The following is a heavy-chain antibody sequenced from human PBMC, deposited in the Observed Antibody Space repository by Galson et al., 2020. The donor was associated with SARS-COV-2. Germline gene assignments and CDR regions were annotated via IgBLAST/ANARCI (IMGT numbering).Heavy chain of an antibody. V-gene: IGHV2-70*11. CDR1: GFSLSTSGMC. CDR3: ARGIGYCSSTSCSDYYYYGMDV. Sequence: SGPTLVKPTQTLTLTCTFSGFSLSTSGMCVSWIRQPPGKALEWLARMDWDDDKYYSTSLKTRLTISKDTSKNQVVLTMTNMDPVDTATYYCARGIGYCSSTSCSDYYYYGMDVWGQGTTVTVSS. J-gene: IGHJ6*02. D-gene: IGHD2-2*01. CDR2: MDWDDDK.